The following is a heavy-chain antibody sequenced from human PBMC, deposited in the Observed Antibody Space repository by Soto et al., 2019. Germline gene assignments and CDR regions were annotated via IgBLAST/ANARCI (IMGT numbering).Heavy chain of an antibody. J-gene: IGHJ4*02. V-gene: IGHV1-18*01. Sequence: ASVKVSCKTSGYTYFNYGVSWVRQAPGQGLEWLGWISAYNANTNYAQKLQGRVTMTTDTSTSTAYMELRSLTSDDTAVYYCARYRIATIVHNGYWGQGTLVTVSS. CDR3: ARYRIATIVHNGY. CDR1: GYTYFNYG. CDR2: ISAYNANT. D-gene: IGHD6-13*01.